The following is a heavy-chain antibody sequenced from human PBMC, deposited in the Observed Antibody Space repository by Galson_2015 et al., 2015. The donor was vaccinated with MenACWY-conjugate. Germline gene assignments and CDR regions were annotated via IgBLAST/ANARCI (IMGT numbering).Heavy chain of an antibody. Sequence: SLRLSCAASGFTFSNYWMHWVRQVPGKGLVWVSRINSDGSTISYADSVKGRFTISRDNAKNTLYLQMNSLRAEDTAAYYCARGYGGYNPLDSWGQGTLVTVSS. CDR2: INSDGSTI. J-gene: IGHJ4*02. CDR1: GFTFSNYW. V-gene: IGHV3-74*01. CDR3: ARGYGGYNPLDS. D-gene: IGHD5-24*01.